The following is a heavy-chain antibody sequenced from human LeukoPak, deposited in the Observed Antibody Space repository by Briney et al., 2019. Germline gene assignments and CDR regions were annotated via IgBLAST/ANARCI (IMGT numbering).Heavy chain of an antibody. J-gene: IGHJ4*02. CDR1: GFIFSSYW. V-gene: IGHV3-7*02. Sequence: PGGSLRLSCAASGFIFSSYWMSWVRQAPGKGLEWVANIKQDGSKKYYVDSVKGRFTISRDNAKNSLYLQMNSLRGEDTAVYYCTRAVAAADFSPGYWGQGTLVTVS. CDR3: TRAVAAADFSPGY. CDR2: IKQDGSKK. D-gene: IGHD6-13*01.